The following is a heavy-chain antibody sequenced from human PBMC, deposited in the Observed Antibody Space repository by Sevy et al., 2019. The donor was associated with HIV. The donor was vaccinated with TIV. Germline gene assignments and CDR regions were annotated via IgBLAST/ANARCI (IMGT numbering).Heavy chain of an antibody. Sequence: GGSLRLSCAASGFTFSSYWMHWVRQAPGKGLVWVSRINSDGSSTSYADSVKGRFTISRDNAKNTLYLQMNSLRAEDTAVYYCARSRFWASPHNYYYYMDVWGKGTTVTVSS. CDR3: ARSRFWASPHNYYYYMDV. CDR2: INSDGSST. CDR1: GFTFSSYW. V-gene: IGHV3-74*01. J-gene: IGHJ6*03. D-gene: IGHD3-16*01.